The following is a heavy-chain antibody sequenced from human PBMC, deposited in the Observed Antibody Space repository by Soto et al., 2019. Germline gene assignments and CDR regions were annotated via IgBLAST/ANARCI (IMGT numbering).Heavy chain of an antibody. J-gene: IGHJ4*02. V-gene: IGHV3-15*01. Sequence: GGSLRLSCAASGFSFTNAWMSWVRQAPGKGLEWVGRIKRIIDGGTADYAAPVKGRFTISRDDSKNTLHLQLNSLKTEDTAVYYCSTGSIFGVTTHAEDYWGQGTLVTVSS. CDR2: IKRIIDGGTA. CDR1: GFSFTNAW. CDR3: STGSIFGVTTHAEDY. D-gene: IGHD3-3*01.